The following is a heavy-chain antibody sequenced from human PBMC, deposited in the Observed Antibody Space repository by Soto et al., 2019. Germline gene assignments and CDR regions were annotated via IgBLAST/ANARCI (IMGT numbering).Heavy chain of an antibody. CDR1: GFTFSSYS. Sequence: GSLRLSCAASGFTFSSYSMNWVRQAPGKGLEWVSSISSSSYIYYADSVKGRFTISRDNAKNSLYLQMNSLRAEDTAVYYCARDMEAVAPAEYYYYYGMDVWGRGTTVTVS. J-gene: IGHJ6*02. V-gene: IGHV3-21*01. CDR2: ISSSSYI. CDR3: ARDMEAVAPAEYYYYYGMDV. D-gene: IGHD6-19*01.